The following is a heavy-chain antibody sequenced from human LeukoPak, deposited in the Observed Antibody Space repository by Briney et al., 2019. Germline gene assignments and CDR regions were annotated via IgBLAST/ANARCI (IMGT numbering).Heavy chain of an antibody. V-gene: IGHV4-31*03. CDR3: ASGYYDSSGYFVDY. CDR1: GGSVSSGGYY. CDR2: IYYSGST. J-gene: IGHJ4*02. D-gene: IGHD3-22*01. Sequence: SETLSLTCTVSGGSVSSGGYYWSWIRQHPGKGLEWIGYIYYSGSTYYNPSLKSRVTMSVDTSKNQFSLKLSSVTAADTAVYYCASGYYDSSGYFVDYWGQGTLVTVSS.